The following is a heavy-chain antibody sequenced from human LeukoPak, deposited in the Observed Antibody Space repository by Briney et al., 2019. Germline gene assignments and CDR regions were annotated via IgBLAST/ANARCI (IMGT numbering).Heavy chain of an antibody. Sequence: ASVKVSCKASGYTFTSYDINWVRQATGQGLEWMGWMNPNSGNTGYAQKFQGRVTITRNTSISTAYMELSSLRSEDTAVYYCARGNYDILTGYHYYYYYMDVWGEGTTATVS. V-gene: IGHV1-8*03. CDR1: GYTFTSYD. CDR2: MNPNSGNT. J-gene: IGHJ6*03. CDR3: ARGNYDILTGYHYYYYYMDV. D-gene: IGHD3-9*01.